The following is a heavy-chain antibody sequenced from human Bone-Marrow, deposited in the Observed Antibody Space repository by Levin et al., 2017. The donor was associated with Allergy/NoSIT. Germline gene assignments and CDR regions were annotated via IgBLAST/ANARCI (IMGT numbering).Heavy chain of an antibody. CDR2: GYHTGTT. V-gene: IGHV4-59*11. J-gene: IGHJ4*02. CDR3: ARFVDSITSYLDH. D-gene: IGHD6-6*01. CDR1: GASMHTHD. Sequence: SETLSLTCIVSGASMHTHDWAWIRQTPGKGLDWIGHGYHTGTTNYNPSLYRRATISVDTSKKQFSLNLCAVTAADKAVYHSARFVDSITSYLDHWGPGIMVTVSS.